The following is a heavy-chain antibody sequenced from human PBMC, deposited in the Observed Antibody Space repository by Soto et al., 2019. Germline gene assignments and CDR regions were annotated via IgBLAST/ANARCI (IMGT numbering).Heavy chain of an antibody. Sequence: PSEPLSLTCAVSGDSISSGYYWAWIRQHPRKGLEWLGYIHYSGGATYSPSYNPSLKSRTTISVDTSKSQFSLKLTSVSAADTAMYYCARVPTYYQNSIGYQPFHPWGQGTLVTVSS. V-gene: IGHV4-31*11. D-gene: IGHD3-22*01. J-gene: IGHJ5*02. CDR2: IHYSGGATYSP. CDR3: ARVPTYYQNSIGYQPFHP. CDR1: GDSISSGYY.